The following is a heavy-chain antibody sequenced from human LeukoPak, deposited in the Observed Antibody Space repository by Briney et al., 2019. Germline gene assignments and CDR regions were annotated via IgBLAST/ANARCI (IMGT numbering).Heavy chain of an antibody. Sequence: PGGSLRLSCAASGFTFSSYSMNWVRQAPGKGLEWVSSISSSSSYIYYADSVKGRFTISRDNARNSLYLQMNSLRAEDTAVYFCARDSGHHYDRLDCWGQGTLVTVSS. CDR1: GFTFSSYS. CDR2: ISSSSSYI. CDR3: ARDSGHHYDRLDC. V-gene: IGHV3-21*01. D-gene: IGHD3-16*01. J-gene: IGHJ4*02.